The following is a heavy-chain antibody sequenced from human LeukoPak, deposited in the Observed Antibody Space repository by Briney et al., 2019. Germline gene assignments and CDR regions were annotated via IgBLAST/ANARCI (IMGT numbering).Heavy chain of an antibody. D-gene: IGHD2-15*01. CDR1: GFTFSSHA. J-gene: IGHJ2*01. CDR3: AKVVSTYWYFDL. V-gene: IGHV3-23*01. Sequence: GGSLRLSCAASGFTFSSHAMSWVRQAPGQGQEWVSGISSGGGVTNYADSVKGRFTISRDNSKNTLYLQINSLRAEDTAVYYCAKVVSTYWYFDLWGRGTLVTVSS. CDR2: ISSGGGVT.